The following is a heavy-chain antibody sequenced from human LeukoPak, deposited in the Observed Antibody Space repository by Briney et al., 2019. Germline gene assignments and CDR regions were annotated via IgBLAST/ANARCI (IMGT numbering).Heavy chain of an antibody. CDR3: AREIAAAGQYFYYYYGMDV. D-gene: IGHD6-13*01. CDR2: MNPNSGNT. Sequence: ASVKVSCKASGYTFTSYDINWVRQATGQGLERMGWMNPNSGNTGYAQKFQGRVTMTRNTSISTAYMELSRLRSDDTAVYYCAREIAAAGQYFYYYYGMDVWGQGATVTVSS. V-gene: IGHV1-8*01. CDR1: GYTFTSYD. J-gene: IGHJ6*02.